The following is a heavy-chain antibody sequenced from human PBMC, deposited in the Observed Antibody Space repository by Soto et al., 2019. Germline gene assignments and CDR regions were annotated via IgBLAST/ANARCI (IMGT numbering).Heavy chain of an antibody. Sequence: VASVKVSCKASGYTFTGYYMHWVRQAPGQGLEWMGWINPNSGGTNYAQKFQGWVTMTRDTSISTAYMELSRLRSDDTAVYYCARGDYCGGDCYPGDAFDIWGQGTMVTVSS. D-gene: IGHD2-21*01. CDR3: ARGDYCGGDCYPGDAFDI. CDR1: GYTFTGYY. V-gene: IGHV1-2*04. CDR2: INPNSGGT. J-gene: IGHJ3*02.